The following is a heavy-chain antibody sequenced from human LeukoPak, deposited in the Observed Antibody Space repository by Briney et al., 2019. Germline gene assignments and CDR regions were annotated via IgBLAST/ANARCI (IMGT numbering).Heavy chain of an antibody. D-gene: IGHD1-14*01. CDR1: GGSISSSSYY. V-gene: IGHV4-39*01. Sequence: PSETLSLTCTVSGGSISSSSYYWGWIRQPPGKGLEWIGSIYYSGSTYYNPSLKSRVTISVDTSKNQFSLKLSSVTAADTAVYYCARLAGFYMDVWGKGTTVTVSS. CDR3: ARLAGFYMDV. CDR2: IYYSGST. J-gene: IGHJ6*03.